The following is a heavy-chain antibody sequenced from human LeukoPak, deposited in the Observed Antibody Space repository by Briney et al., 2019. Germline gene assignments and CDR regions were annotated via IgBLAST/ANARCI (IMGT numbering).Heavy chain of an antibody. J-gene: IGHJ4*02. V-gene: IGHV3-23*01. CDR3: AKKSRGSGSYYGDY. CDR1: GFTFSSYG. CDR2: ISGSGGST. D-gene: IGHD3-10*01. Sequence: GGSLRLSCAASGFTFSSYGMSWVRQAPGKGLEWVSAISGSGGSTYYADSVKGRSTISRDNCKNTLYLQMNSLRAEDTAVYYCAKKSRGSGSYYGDYWGQGILVTVSS.